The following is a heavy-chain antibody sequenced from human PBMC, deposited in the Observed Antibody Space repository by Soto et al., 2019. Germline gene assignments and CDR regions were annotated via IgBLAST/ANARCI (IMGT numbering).Heavy chain of an antibody. J-gene: IGHJ3*02. CDR3: TKTRHSSGWYGAFDI. CDR1: GFTFDDYG. D-gene: IGHD6-19*01. CDR2: INWNSGSI. V-gene: IGHV3-9*01. Sequence: EVQLVESGGGLVQAGRSLRLSCAASGFTFDDYGMHWVRQAPGQGLEWVSGINWNSGSIGYAHSGKGRFIISRDNAKNSPYLQMNSLRTEDTALYYSTKTRHSSGWYGAFDIWGQGTMVTVSS.